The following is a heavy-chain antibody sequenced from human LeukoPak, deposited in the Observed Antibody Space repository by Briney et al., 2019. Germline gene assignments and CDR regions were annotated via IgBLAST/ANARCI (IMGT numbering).Heavy chain of an antibody. J-gene: IGHJ6*03. V-gene: IGHV1-69*06. D-gene: IGHD6-19*01. Sequence: SVKVSCKASGYTFTGYYMHWVRQAPGQGLEWVGGIIPIFGTSNYAQKFQDRVTITADKFTNTAYMELSSLRSDDTAVYYCAREGGYQGLVMGYYYYYMDVWGKGTTVTVSS. CDR3: AREGGYQGLVMGYYYYYMDV. CDR2: IIPIFGTS. CDR1: GYTFTGYY.